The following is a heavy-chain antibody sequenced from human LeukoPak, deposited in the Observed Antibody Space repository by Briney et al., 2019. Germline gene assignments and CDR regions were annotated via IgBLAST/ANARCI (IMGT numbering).Heavy chain of an antibody. CDR3: ARVGTYTSSWYRFKYFDY. Sequence: PSETLSLPCGVRGGSFSDYYWSWVRQSPGVGLEWIGEINHSGSTNYNPSLKSRVTISVDTPKNQFSLKLSSLTAADTAVYYCARVGTYTSSWYRFKYFDYWGQGTLVTVSS. V-gene: IGHV4-34*01. D-gene: IGHD6-13*01. J-gene: IGHJ4*02. CDR1: GGSFSDYY. CDR2: INHSGST.